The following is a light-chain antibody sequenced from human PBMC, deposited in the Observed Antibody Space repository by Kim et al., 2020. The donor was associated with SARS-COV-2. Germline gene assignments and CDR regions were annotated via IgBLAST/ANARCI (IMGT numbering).Light chain of an antibody. CDR1: SLRTYS. V-gene: IGLV3-19*01. CDR2: DKD. J-gene: IGLJ2*01. CDR3: YARDNHGNRVV. Sequence: SSELTQDPAVSVALGQTVKIKCQGDSLRTYSASWYQQKPGQAPLRVIHDKDKRPSGVPDRFSGSSSGNTASLTITGAQAEYEADYYCYARDNHGNRVVFGAGTTLNVL.